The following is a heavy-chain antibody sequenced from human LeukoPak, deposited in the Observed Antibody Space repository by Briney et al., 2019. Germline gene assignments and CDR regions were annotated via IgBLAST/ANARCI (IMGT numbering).Heavy chain of an antibody. J-gene: IGHJ4*02. D-gene: IGHD3-22*01. Sequence: GASVKVSCKASGYTFTSYGISWVRQAPGQGLEWMGWISAYNGNTNYAQKLQGRVTMTTDTSTSTAYMELRSLRSDDTAVYYCARDPAVNYYDSSGYQNWGQGTQVTVSS. CDR1: GYTFTSYG. V-gene: IGHV1-18*01. CDR2: ISAYNGNT. CDR3: ARDPAVNYYDSSGYQN.